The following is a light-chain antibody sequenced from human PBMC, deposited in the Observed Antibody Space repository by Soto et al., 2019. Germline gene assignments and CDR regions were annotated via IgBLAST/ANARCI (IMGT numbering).Light chain of an antibody. CDR1: QSISPY. Sequence: DIQLTHSPSTLSASGGARVTITCRATQSISPYLAWYQQKPGKAPKLLIYKASILQSGVPSTFSGSGSGTEFTLTISSLQPDDFATYYCQHYNTYRWTFGQGTKVDIK. CDR3: QHYNTYRWT. J-gene: IGKJ1*01. V-gene: IGKV1-5*03. CDR2: KAS.